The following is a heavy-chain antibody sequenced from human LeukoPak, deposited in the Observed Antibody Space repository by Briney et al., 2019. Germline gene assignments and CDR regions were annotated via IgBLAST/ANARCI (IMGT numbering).Heavy chain of an antibody. V-gene: IGHV3-23*01. J-gene: IGHJ4*02. Sequence: GGSLRLSCEASGFTFSNYAMSWVRQAPGKGLEWVSTVTASARRTYYADSVQGRFTISRDNSNNTLFLQVNSLRADDTAVYHCAKWGFSARSGANFHSWGQGTLVTVSS. CDR1: GFTFSNYA. D-gene: IGHD4/OR15-4a*01. CDR2: VTASARRT. CDR3: AKWGFSARSGANFHS.